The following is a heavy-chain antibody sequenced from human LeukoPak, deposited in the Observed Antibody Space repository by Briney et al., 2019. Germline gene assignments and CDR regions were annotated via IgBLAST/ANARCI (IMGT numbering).Heavy chain of an antibody. CDR3: ARAYSSSWYKLYYFDY. V-gene: IGHV4-4*02. Sequence: GSLRLSCAASGFTFSSSAMSWVRQPPGKGLEWIGEIYHSGSTNYNPSLKSRVTISVDKSKNQFSLKLSSVTAADTAVYYCARAYSSSWYKLYYFDYWGQGTLVTVSS. CDR2: IYHSGST. CDR1: GFTFSSSA. D-gene: IGHD6-13*01. J-gene: IGHJ4*02.